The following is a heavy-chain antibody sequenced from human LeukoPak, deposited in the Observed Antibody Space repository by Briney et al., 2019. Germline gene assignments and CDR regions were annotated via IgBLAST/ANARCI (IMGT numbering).Heavy chain of an antibody. V-gene: IGHV1-24*01. J-gene: IGHJ5*02. CDR1: GYTLTELS. D-gene: IGHD1-26*01. CDR2: FDPEDGET. Sequence: ASVKVSCKVSGYTLTELSMHWVRQAPGKGLEWMGGFDPEDGETIYAQKFQGRVTTTEDTSTDTAYMELSSLRSEDTAVYYCATGPRVGATPPNWFDPWGQGTLVTVSS. CDR3: ATGPRVGATPPNWFDP.